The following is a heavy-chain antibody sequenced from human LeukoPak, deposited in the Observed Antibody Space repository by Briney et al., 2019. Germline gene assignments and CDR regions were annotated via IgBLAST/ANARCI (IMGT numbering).Heavy chain of an antibody. Sequence: GGSLRLSCAASGFTFSSYAMSWVRQAPGKGLEWVSAISGSGGSTYYADSVKGRFTISRDNSKNTLYLQMNSLRAEDTAVYYCARDRLGEMTTVTTSSHFDLWGRGTLVTVSS. D-gene: IGHD4-17*01. J-gene: IGHJ2*01. CDR3: ARDRLGEMTTVTTSSHFDL. V-gene: IGHV3-23*01. CDR2: ISGSGGST. CDR1: GFTFSSYA.